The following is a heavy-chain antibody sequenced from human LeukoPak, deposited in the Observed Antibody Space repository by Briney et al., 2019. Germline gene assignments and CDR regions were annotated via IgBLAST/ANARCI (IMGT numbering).Heavy chain of an antibody. Sequence: PSETLSLTCTVSGGSISSSSYYWGWIRQPPGKGLEWIGSIYYSGSTYYNPSLKSRVTISVDTSKNQFSLKLSSVTAADTAVYYCAREVVVVAATFFGPWGQGTLVTVSS. CDR1: GGSISSSSYY. V-gene: IGHV4-39*07. D-gene: IGHD2-15*01. J-gene: IGHJ5*02. CDR3: AREVVVVAATFFGP. CDR2: IYYSGST.